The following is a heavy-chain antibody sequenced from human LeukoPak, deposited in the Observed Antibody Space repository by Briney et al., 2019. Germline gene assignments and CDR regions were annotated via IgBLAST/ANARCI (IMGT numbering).Heavy chain of an antibody. Sequence: GASVKVSCKASGYTFTSYGISWVRQAPGQGLEWMGGIIPIFGTANYAQKFQGRVTITTDESTSTAYMELSSLRSEDTAVYYCARAGIAAAGLRGAFDIWGQGTMVTVSS. CDR1: GYTFTSYG. J-gene: IGHJ3*02. D-gene: IGHD6-13*01. CDR2: IIPIFGTA. V-gene: IGHV1-69*05. CDR3: ARAGIAAAGLRGAFDI.